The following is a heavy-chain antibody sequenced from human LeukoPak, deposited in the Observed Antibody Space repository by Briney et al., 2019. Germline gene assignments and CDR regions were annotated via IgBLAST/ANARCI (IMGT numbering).Heavy chain of an antibody. V-gene: IGHV4-59*01. D-gene: IGHD5-12*01. CDR3: ARGNSGYDYAFDI. Sequence: SETLSLTRTVSGGSISSYHWSWIRQPPRKGLQWIGFIYSSGSTNYNPSLKSRVTISLDTSKNQFSLRVSSVTSADTAVYYCARGNSGYDYAFDIWGQGTMVTVSS. CDR2: IYSSGST. J-gene: IGHJ3*02. CDR1: GGSISSYH.